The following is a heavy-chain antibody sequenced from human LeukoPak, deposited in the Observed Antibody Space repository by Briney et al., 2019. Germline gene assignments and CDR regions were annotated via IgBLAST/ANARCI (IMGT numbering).Heavy chain of an antibody. Sequence: SETLSLTCTVSGAYISRYYWSWIRQPPGKGLDWIGYISYSATTNYNPSLMSRVTITVDTSKNQFSLKLSSVTVADTAVYYCARDMRGDFYDTSGLNWFDPWGQGTLVTVSS. CDR1: GAYISRYY. CDR3: ARDMRGDFYDTSGLNWFDP. D-gene: IGHD3-22*01. J-gene: IGHJ5*02. V-gene: IGHV4-59*01. CDR2: ISYSATT.